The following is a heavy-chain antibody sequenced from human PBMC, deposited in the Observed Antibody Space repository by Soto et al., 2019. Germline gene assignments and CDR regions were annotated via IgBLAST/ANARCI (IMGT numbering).Heavy chain of an antibody. CDR1: GSTSVDYA. CDR3: TKDISAGGADI. D-gene: IGHD6-25*01. V-gene: IGHV3-9*02. J-gene: IGHJ3*02. Sequence: EVQLVESEGGFVQPGRSLRLSCAASGSTSVDYAMHWVRQVPGKGLEWVSGIGWNSDRIDYADSVKGRFTTSRDNARNSLYLQMNSLRPEDTALYYCTKDISAGGADIWGQGTMVTVSS. CDR2: IGWNSDRI.